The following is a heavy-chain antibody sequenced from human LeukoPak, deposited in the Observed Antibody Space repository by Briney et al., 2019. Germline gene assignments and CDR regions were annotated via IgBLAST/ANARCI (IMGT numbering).Heavy chain of an antibody. CDR2: ISGSGGST. CDR1: GFTFSSYA. D-gene: IGHD2-8*01. Sequence: GGSLRLSCAASGFTFSSYAMSWVRQAPGKGLEWVSAISGSGGSTYYADSVKGRFTISRDNSKNTLYLQMNSLRAEDTAVYYCAKDPRYCTNGVCYSPTYYFDYWGQGTLVTVSS. J-gene: IGHJ4*02. CDR3: AKDPRYCTNGVCYSPTYYFDY. V-gene: IGHV3-23*01.